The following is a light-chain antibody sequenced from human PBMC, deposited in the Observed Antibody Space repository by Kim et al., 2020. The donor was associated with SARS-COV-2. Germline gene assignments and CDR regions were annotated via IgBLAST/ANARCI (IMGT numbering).Light chain of an antibody. Sequence: VTVSFTWSSSNIGAGYDLHWYQQLPGTAPKPLTYGNSNRPSWVPDRFSGSKSGTSASLAITGLQAEDEADYYCQSYYSSLGASWVFGAGTKVTVL. CDR1: SSNIGAGYD. V-gene: IGLV1-40*01. CDR3: QSYYSSLGASWV. CDR2: GNS. J-gene: IGLJ1*01.